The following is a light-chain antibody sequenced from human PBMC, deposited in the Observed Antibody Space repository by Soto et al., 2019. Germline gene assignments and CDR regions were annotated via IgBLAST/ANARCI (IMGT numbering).Light chain of an antibody. CDR3: PRSSLFLIT. CDR2: SAS. V-gene: IGKV3-20*01. J-gene: IGKJ4*01. Sequence: LSPGTQSLSQRERATLSFRASQSVSSSHLAWYQQKPGQAPRLLIYSASSRATGIPDSFSGSGSGTDSTLTICRDGPGDVVLYCSPRSSLFLITVGGGTKVDIK. CDR1: QSVSSSH.